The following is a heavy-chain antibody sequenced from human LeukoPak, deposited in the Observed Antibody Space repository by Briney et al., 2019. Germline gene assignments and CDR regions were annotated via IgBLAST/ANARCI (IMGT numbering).Heavy chain of an antibody. CDR1: GFSFSSYG. Sequence: PGRSLRLSCAASGFSFSSYGMHWVRQAPGKGLEWVAGTSSDGSITYYADSVKGRFTISRDNSKNTLYLQMNSLRAEDTAVYYCAKQVVVAATAGPNDAFDIWGQGTMVTVSS. CDR2: TSSDGSIT. J-gene: IGHJ3*02. CDR3: AKQVVVAATAGPNDAFDI. D-gene: IGHD2-15*01. V-gene: IGHV3-30*18.